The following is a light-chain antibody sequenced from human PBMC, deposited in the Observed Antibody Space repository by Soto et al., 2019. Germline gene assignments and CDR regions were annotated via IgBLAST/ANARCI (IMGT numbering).Light chain of an antibody. V-gene: IGLV1-44*01. CDR3: AAWDDSLNAYV. CDR2: SNN. J-gene: IGLJ1*01. CDR1: TSNIGATYD. Sequence: QSVLTQPPSVSGAPGQRVTISCTGSTSNIGATYDVHWYQQLPGTAPKLLICSNNQRPSGVPDRFSVSKSGTSASLAISGLQPEDEADYYCAAWDDSLNAYVFGTGTKVTVL.